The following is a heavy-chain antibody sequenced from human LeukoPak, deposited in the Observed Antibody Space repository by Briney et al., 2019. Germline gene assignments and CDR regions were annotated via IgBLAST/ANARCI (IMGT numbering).Heavy chain of an antibody. J-gene: IGHJ4*02. CDR2: ISSSGSTI. D-gene: IGHD1-26*01. CDR1: GFTSSDYY. V-gene: IGHV3-11*04. Sequence: GGSLRLSCAASGFTSSDYYMSWIRQAPGKGLEWVSYISSSGSTIYYADSVKGRFTISRDNAKNSLYLQMNSLRAEDTAVYYCARDPDVVGATPFDYWGQGTLVTVSS. CDR3: ARDPDVVGATPFDY.